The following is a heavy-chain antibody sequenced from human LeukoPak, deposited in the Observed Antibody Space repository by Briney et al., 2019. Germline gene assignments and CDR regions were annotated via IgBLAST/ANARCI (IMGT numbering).Heavy chain of an antibody. J-gene: IGHJ4*02. CDR1: GYTFTNYY. CDR3: ARGGYTDY. CDR2: INPNGGVT. Sequence: ASVKVSCKASGYTFTNYYIHWVRQAPGQGLEWMGWINPNGGVTNYAQKFQGRITLTRDTSINTAYMELSRLTSDDMVVYYCARGGYTDYWGQGTPVTVSS. D-gene: IGHD5-24*01. V-gene: IGHV1-2*02.